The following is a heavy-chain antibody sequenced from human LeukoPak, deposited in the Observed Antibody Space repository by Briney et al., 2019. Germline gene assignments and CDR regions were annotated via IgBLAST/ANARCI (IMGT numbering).Heavy chain of an antibody. CDR1: GGSISSGSYY. V-gene: IGHV4-61*02. J-gene: IGHJ2*01. CDR2: IYTSGST. CDR3: ARTGRRGYFDF. D-gene: IGHD1-14*01. Sequence: PSQTLSLTCTVSGGSISSGSYYWSWIRQPAGKGLEWIGRIYTSGSTNYNPSLKSRVTISVDTSKNQFSLKLSSVTAADTAVYYCARTGRRGYFDFWGRGTLVTVSS.